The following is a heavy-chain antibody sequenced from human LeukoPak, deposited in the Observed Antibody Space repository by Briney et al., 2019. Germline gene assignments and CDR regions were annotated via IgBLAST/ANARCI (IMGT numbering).Heavy chain of an antibody. V-gene: IGHV4-59*08. D-gene: IGHD1-26*01. CDR3: ARHKTGGTYPLDY. CDR1: GGSMNTYF. J-gene: IGHJ4*02. CDR2: IHYSGST. Sequence: SETLSLTCTVSGGSMNTYFWSWIRQPPGKGLEWIGHIHYSGSTTYNPSLKSRVTVSVDVSKNQFSLKLSSVTAADTAVYYCARHKTGGTYPLDYWGQGTLVTVSS.